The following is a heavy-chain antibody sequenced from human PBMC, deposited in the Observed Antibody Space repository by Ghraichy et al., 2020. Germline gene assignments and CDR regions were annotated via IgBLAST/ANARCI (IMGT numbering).Heavy chain of an antibody. CDR2: INHSGST. CDR1: GGSFSGYY. J-gene: IGHJ4*02. V-gene: IGHV4-34*01. Sequence: SETLSLTCAVYGGSFSGYYWSWIRQPPGKGLEWIGEINHSGSTNYNPSLKSRVTISVDTSKNQFSLKLSSVTAADTAVYYCARVRGYNTFWLRGPYYFDYWGQGTLVTVSS. CDR3: ARVRGYNTFWLRGPYYFDY. D-gene: IGHD5-24*01.